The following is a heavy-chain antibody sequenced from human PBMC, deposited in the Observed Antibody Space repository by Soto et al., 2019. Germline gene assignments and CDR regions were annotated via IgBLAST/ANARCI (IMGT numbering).Heavy chain of an antibody. CDR1: GFSLSTSGVG. Sequence: QITLKESGPTLVKPTQTLTLTCTFSGFSLSTSGVGVGWIRQPPGKALEWLAVIYWDDDKRYSPSLKSRLTITKDTSKTQGVLTMTTMDPVDTATYYCAHSPGGILVAGRPFHFWGQGTMVTVSS. J-gene: IGHJ3*01. CDR2: IYWDDDK. V-gene: IGHV2-5*02. CDR3: AHSPGGILVAGRPFHF. D-gene: IGHD6-19*01.